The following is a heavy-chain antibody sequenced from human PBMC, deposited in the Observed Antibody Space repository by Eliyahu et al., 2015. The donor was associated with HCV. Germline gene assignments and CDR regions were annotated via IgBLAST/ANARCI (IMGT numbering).Heavy chain of an antibody. Sequence: QVQLQQSGPGLVKSSQTLXLTCAISGDSVSNXNVAWNWIRQSPSRGLEWLGRTXRRSNDYAVFVKSRITINPDTSKNQFSLQLNSVTPEDTAVYYCARGKNSAFDIWGQGTLVTVSS. D-gene: IGHD2-21*01. CDR3: ARGKNSAFDI. CDR1: GDSVSNXNVA. J-gene: IGHJ3*02. CDR2: TXRRSN. V-gene: IGHV6-1*01.